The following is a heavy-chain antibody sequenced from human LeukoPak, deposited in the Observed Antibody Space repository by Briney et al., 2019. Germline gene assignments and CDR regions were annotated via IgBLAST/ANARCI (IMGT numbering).Heavy chain of an antibody. Sequence: GGSLRLSCAASGFTFSSYGMHWVRQAPGKGLEWVAVISYDGSNKYYADSVKGRFTISRDNSKNTLCLQMNSLRAEDTAVYYCAKGVRFLEWLEYYFDYWGQGTLVTVSS. CDR2: ISYDGSNK. D-gene: IGHD3-3*01. V-gene: IGHV3-30*18. J-gene: IGHJ4*02. CDR1: GFTFSSYG. CDR3: AKGVRFLEWLEYYFDY.